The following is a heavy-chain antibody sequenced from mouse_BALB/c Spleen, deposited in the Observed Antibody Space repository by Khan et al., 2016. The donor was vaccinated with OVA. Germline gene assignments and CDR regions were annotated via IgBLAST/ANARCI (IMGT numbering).Heavy chain of an antibody. CDR2: INPSNNYS. Sequence: QVQLQQSGAELVRPGASVKLSCTASGYNFTSTSMHWVRQRPGQALEWIGSINPSNNYSKYNQNFKDKAAMIVDKSSSTAYLQLSSLTSEDSGVYYLVREGIDVSSGGWFAYWGQGTLVTVSA. J-gene: IGHJ3*01. V-gene: IGHV1-4*01. D-gene: IGHD2-12*01. CDR1: GYNFTSTS. CDR3: VREGIDVSSGGWFAY.